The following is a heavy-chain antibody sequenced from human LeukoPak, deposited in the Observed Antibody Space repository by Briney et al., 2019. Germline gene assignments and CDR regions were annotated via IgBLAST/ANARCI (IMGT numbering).Heavy chain of an antibody. V-gene: IGHV4-4*07. Sequence: SETLSLTCTVSGDPISDYCWTWIRQPAGKGLEWIGRIYGNGSTNYNPSLKSRVAMSIDTSKMQFSLKLRSVTAADTAVYYCARVGEWLFDIDVWGKGTTVTVSS. D-gene: IGHD3-16*01. CDR2: IYGNGST. J-gene: IGHJ6*03. CDR1: GDPISDYC. CDR3: ARVGEWLFDIDV.